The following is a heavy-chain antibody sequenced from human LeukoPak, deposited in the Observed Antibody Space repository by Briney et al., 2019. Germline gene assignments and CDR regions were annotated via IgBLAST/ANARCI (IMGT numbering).Heavy chain of an antibody. CDR3: ARDAPLYCSGGSCYRWGEVDY. Sequence: ASVKVSCKASGYTFTSYDINWVRQATGQGLEWMGWMNPNSGNTNYAQKFQGRVTMTTDTSTSTAYMELRSLRSDDTAVYYCARDAPLYCSGGSCYRWGEVDYWGQGTLVTVSS. J-gene: IGHJ4*02. V-gene: IGHV1-8*01. CDR1: GYTFTSYD. D-gene: IGHD2-15*01. CDR2: MNPNSGNT.